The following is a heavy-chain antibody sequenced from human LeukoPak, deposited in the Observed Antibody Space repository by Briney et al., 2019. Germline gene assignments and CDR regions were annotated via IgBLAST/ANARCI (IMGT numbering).Heavy chain of an antibody. D-gene: IGHD2-2*01. J-gene: IGHJ6*03. CDR3: ARMNQDIVVVPAAGRYYYYYYMDV. V-gene: IGHV4-34*01. CDR1: GGSFSGYY. CDR2: INHSGST. Sequence: SETLSLICPVYGGSFSGYYWSWIRQPPGKGLEWIGEINHSGSTNYNPSLKSRVTISVDTSKNQFSLKLSSVTAAYTAVYYCARMNQDIVVVPAAGRYYYYYYMDVRGKGTTVTVFS.